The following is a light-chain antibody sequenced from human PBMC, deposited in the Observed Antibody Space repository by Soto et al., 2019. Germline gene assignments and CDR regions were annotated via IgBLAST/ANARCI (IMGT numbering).Light chain of an antibody. V-gene: IGLV2-8*01. CDR2: DVF. J-gene: IGLJ1*01. Sequence: QSVLTQPPSASGSPGQSVTISCSGTSSDIGAYNYVSWYQQHPGKAPKLMIYDVFKRPSGVPDRFSGSKSGNTASLTVSGLLAEDEADYYCTSYAGSNNVCVFGTGTKLTVL. CDR1: SSDIGAYNY. CDR3: TSYAGSNNVCV.